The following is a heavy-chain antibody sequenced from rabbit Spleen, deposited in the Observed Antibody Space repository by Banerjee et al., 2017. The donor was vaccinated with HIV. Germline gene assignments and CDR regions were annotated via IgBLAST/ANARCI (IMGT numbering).Heavy chain of an antibody. CDR2: IEGGSSAFS. J-gene: IGHJ4*01. D-gene: IGHD2-1*01. V-gene: IGHV1S40*01. CDR3: VRDQAGDADYGPYYLNL. Sequence: QSLEESGGDLVKPGASLTLTCTASGVSFSSNHYMCWVRQAPGKGLEWIACIEGGSSAFSYFASWAKGRFTFSKTSSTTVTLQVTSLTAADTATYFCVRDQAGDADYGPYYLNLWGQGTLVTVS. CDR1: GVSFSSNHY.